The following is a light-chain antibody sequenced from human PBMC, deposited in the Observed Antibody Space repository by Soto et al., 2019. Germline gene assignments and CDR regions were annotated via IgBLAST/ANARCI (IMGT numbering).Light chain of an antibody. Sequence: DIQMTQSPSSLSASVGDRVTITCRASQSISNYLSWYQQKPGKAPKLLMYAASSLQSGVPSRFSGSGSGTDFTLTISSLQPEDFATYYCQQTYITPPITFGQGTRLEIK. CDR2: AAS. V-gene: IGKV1-39*01. J-gene: IGKJ5*01. CDR1: QSISNY. CDR3: QQTYITPPIT.